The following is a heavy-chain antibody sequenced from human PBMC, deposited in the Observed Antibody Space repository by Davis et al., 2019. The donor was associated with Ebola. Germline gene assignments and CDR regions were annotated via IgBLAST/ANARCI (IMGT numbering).Heavy chain of an antibody. D-gene: IGHD2-15*01. J-gene: IGHJ5*02. V-gene: IGHV4-59*12. CDR2: IYYSGST. CDR3: ARECSDGVHWWFDP. Sequence: MPSETLSLTCAVYGRSFTPSYCRCIPQPPGKGLEWIGYIYYSGSTNYNPSLKSRVTISVDTSKNQLSLKLSSVTAADTAVYYCARECSDGVHWWFDPWGQGTLVTASS. CDR1: GRSFTPSY.